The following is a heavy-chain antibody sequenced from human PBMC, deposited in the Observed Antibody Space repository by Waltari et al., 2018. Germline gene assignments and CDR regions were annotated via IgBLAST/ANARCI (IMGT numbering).Heavy chain of an antibody. D-gene: IGHD3-16*01. CDR3: ARAPTGGAAQRNWCDP. J-gene: IGHJ5*02. Sequence: QVQLVQSGAEVKKPGASVKVSCKASGYTFTSYAMHWVRQAPGQRLEWMGWINAGNGNTKYSQKFQGRVTITRDTSASTAYMELSSLRSEDTAVYYCARAPTGGAAQRNWCDPWGQGTLVTVSS. CDR1: GYTFTSYA. V-gene: IGHV1-3*01. CDR2: INAGNGNT.